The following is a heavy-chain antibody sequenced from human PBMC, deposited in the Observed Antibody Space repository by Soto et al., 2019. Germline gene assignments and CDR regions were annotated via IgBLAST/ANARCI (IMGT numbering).Heavy chain of an antibody. V-gene: IGHV1-69*13. CDR1: GGSFGSSA. J-gene: IGHJ3*01. Sequence: SVKVSCKASGGSFGSSAISWVRQAPAQGLEWMGEIIPVFDKANYAQNFQGRLTITADEPTGTVFMQLSSLRSEDTAVYFCARLRRDWGDAFDLWGLGTLVTVSS. CDR3: ARLRRDWGDAFDL. D-gene: IGHD3-16*01. CDR2: IIPVFDKA.